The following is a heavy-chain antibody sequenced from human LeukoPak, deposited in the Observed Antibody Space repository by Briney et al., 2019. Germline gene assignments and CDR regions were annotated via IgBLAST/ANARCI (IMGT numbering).Heavy chain of an antibody. Sequence: GGSLRLSCAASGFTFSSYSMNWVRQAPGKGLEWVSSISSSSSYIYYADSVKGRFTISRDNAKNSLYLQMNSLRAEDTAVYYCARVSNMVRGVISAMDVWGQGTTVTVSS. V-gene: IGHV3-21*01. CDR1: GFTFSSYS. D-gene: IGHD3-10*01. CDR3: ARVSNMVRGVISAMDV. J-gene: IGHJ6*02. CDR2: ISSSSSYI.